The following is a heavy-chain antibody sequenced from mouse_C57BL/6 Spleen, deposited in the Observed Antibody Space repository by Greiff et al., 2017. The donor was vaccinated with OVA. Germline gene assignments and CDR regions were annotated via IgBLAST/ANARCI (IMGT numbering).Heavy chain of an antibody. CDR3: ARKDYYGNSYGYFDV. CDR2: ISNGGGST. V-gene: IGHV5-12*01. J-gene: IGHJ1*03. Sequence: EVMLVESGGGLVQPGGSLKLSCAASGFTFSDYYMYWVRQTPEKRLEWVAYISNGGGSTYYPDTVKGRFTISRDNAKNTLYLQMSRLKSDDTAMYYCARKDYYGNSYGYFDVWGTGTTVTVSS. CDR1: GFTFSDYY. D-gene: IGHD1-1*02.